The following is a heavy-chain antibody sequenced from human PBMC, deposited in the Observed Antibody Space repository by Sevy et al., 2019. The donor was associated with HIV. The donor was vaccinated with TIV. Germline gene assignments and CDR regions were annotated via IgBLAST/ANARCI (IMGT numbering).Heavy chain of an antibody. J-gene: IGHJ4*02. CDR1: GDSINTYY. D-gene: IGHD2-2*02. CDR3: ARLRWDLVVVPGATPGCYFDS. Sequence: SETLSLTCAVSGDSINTYYWSWIRQPPGKGLEWIGYVSHSGNTNYNPALKSRVSMSVDTSTNQFSLKVKSVTAADTAVYYCARLRWDLVVVPGATPGCYFDSWGQGTLVTVSS. V-gene: IGHV4-59*08. CDR2: VSHSGNT.